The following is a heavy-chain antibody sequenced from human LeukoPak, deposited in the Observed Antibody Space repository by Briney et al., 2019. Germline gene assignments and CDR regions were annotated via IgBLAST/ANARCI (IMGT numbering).Heavy chain of an antibody. D-gene: IGHD2-15*01. V-gene: IGHV4-59*01. Sequence: SETLSLTCAVYGGSFSGYYWSWIRQPPGKGLEWIGYIYYSGSTHYNPSLKSRVTISVDTSKNQFSLKLSSVTAADTAVYYCARSVEGYCSGGSCYSYYYYMDVWGKGTTVTVSS. CDR2: IYYSGST. CDR3: ARSVEGYCSGGSCYSYYYYMDV. CDR1: GGSFSGYY. J-gene: IGHJ6*03.